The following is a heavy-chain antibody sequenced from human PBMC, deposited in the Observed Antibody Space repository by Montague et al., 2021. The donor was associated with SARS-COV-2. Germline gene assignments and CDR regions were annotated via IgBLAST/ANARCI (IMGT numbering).Heavy chain of an antibody. J-gene: IGHJ4*02. D-gene: IGHD3-10*01. Sequence: SLRLSCAASEFTVSSNYMSWVRQAPGKGLEWVSVIYSGGSTYYADSVRGRFTISRDNSKNTLYLQMNSLRDEDTAVYYCASRNYGSGLEEIDYWGQGILVTVSS. CDR2: IYSGGST. CDR1: EFTVSSNY. V-gene: IGHV3-66*01. CDR3: ASRNYGSGLEEIDY.